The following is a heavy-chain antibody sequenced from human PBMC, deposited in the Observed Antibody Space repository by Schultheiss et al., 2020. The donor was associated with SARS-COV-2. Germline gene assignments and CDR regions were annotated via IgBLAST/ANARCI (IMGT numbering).Heavy chain of an antibody. J-gene: IGHJ6*02. CDR2: ISYDGSNK. CDR1: GFTFSSYG. D-gene: IGHD6-6*01. Sequence: GGSLRLSCAASGFTFSSYGMHWVRQAPGKGLEWVAVISYDGSNKYYADSVKGRFTISRDNSKNTLYLQMNSLRAEDTAVYYCARAKGGAARGYYYYGMDVWGQGTTVTVSS. V-gene: IGHV3-30*03. CDR3: ARAKGGAARGYYYYGMDV.